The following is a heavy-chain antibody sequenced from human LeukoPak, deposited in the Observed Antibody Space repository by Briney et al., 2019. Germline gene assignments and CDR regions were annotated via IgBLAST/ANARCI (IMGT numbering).Heavy chain of an antibody. Sequence: GGSLRLSCAASGFTVSSNYMSWVRQAPGKGLEWVSVIYSGGSTYYADSVKGRFTISRDNSKNKLYLQMNSLRAEDTAVYYCARAAARNYYYYYGMDVWGQGTTVTVSS. CDR1: GFTVSSNY. D-gene: IGHD2-2*01. CDR2: IYSGGST. CDR3: ARAAARNYYYYYGMDV. V-gene: IGHV3-53*01. J-gene: IGHJ6*02.